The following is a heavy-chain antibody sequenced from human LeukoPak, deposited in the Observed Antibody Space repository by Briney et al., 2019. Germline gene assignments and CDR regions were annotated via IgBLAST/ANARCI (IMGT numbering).Heavy chain of an antibody. Sequence: ASVEVSCKASGYTFTGYGISWVRQAPGQGLEWVGWINAYNGDTNYAQKFQGRVTLTTDTSTTTAFMELKSLRSDDTAVYYCARDGSGWWDDYWGQGTLVTISS. D-gene: IGHD6-19*01. V-gene: IGHV1-18*01. CDR1: GYTFTGYG. J-gene: IGHJ4*02. CDR2: INAYNGDT. CDR3: ARDGSGWWDDY.